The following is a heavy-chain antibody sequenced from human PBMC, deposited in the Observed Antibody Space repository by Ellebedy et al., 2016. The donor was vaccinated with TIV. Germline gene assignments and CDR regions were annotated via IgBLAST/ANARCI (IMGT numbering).Heavy chain of an antibody. CDR3: AREYYDSSGFGATFDY. CDR2: ISSSGSTI. CDR1: GFTFSDYY. V-gene: IGHV3-11*01. D-gene: IGHD3-22*01. Sequence: GESLKISCAASGFTFSDYYMSWIRQAPGKGLEWVSYISSSGSTIYYADSVKGRFTISRDNAKNSLCLQMNSLRSEDTAVYYCAREYYDSSGFGATFDYWGQGTLVTVSS. J-gene: IGHJ4*02.